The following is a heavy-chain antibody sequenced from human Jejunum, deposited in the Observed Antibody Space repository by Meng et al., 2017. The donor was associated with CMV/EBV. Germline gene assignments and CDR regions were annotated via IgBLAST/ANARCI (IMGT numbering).Heavy chain of an antibody. CDR2: INPNTGGI. CDR1: GYTFTGYY. CDR3: AKAPAVLYSPGA. D-gene: IGHD2-8*01. Sequence: QVQLVQFGAEVKKPGASVKVSCKASGYTFTGYYMYWVRQAPGQGLEWMGWINPNTGGIDYAQKFQGRVTMTRDTSISTAYMELRRLRSDDTAVYYCAKAPAVLYSPGAWGQGTLVTAPQ. V-gene: IGHV1-2*02. J-gene: IGHJ5*02.